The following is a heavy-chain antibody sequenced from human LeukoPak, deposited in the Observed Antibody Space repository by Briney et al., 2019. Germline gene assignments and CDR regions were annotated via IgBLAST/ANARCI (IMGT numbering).Heavy chain of an antibody. Sequence: GGSLRLSCATSGLAFSAYKMHWVRQAPRKGLVWVSRISTDGYTTDYADFVQGRFTASRDNTKNTWSLEMNSLRAEDTAVYYCVVGGSPGYWGQGTLVTVSS. CDR1: GLAFSAYK. CDR2: ISTDGYTT. J-gene: IGHJ4*02. D-gene: IGHD2-15*01. CDR3: VVGGSPGY. V-gene: IGHV3-74*01.